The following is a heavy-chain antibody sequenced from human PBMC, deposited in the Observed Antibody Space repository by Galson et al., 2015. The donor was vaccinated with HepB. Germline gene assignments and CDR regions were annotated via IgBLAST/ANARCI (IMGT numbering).Heavy chain of an antibody. CDR2: INPSGGST. J-gene: IGHJ4*02. Sequence: SVKVSCKASGYTFTSYYMHWVRQAPGQGLEWMGIINPSGGSTSYAQKFQGRVTMTRDTSTSTVYMELSSLRSEDTAVYYCARDREFYDSSGYFVYWGQGTLVTVSS. CDR3: ARDREFYDSSGYFVY. CDR1: GYTFTSYY. V-gene: IGHV1-46*01. D-gene: IGHD3-22*01.